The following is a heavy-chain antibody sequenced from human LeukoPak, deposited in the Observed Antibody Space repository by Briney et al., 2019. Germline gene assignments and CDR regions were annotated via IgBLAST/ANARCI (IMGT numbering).Heavy chain of an antibody. CDR3: AKGKGVRGVIIGEFDY. J-gene: IGHJ4*02. D-gene: IGHD3-10*01. Sequence: PGGSLRLSCAASGFTFSSYAMSWVRQAPGKGLEWVSAISGSGGSTYYADSVKGRFTISRDNSKNTLYLQMNSLRAEDTAVYYCAKGKGVRGVIIGEFDYWGQGTLVTVSS. CDR1: GFTFSSYA. V-gene: IGHV3-23*01. CDR2: ISGSGGST.